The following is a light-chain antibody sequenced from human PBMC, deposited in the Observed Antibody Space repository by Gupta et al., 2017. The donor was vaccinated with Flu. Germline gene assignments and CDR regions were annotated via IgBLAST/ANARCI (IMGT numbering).Light chain of an antibody. Sequence: QSVLTQPLSVSGTPGQIVTISCSGRNSNIGGNYVFWYQQVPGTAPKLVIYRSNPRASGGPDRFSGSKSGTSASLVISGLRSEDAADYYCATWEDSLSAHVVFGGGTRLTVL. V-gene: IGLV1-47*01. CDR3: ATWEDSLSAHVV. CDR1: NSNIGGNY. CDR2: RSN. J-gene: IGLJ2*01.